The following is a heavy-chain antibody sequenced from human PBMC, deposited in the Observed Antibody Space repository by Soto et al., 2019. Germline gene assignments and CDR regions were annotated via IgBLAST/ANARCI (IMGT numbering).Heavy chain of an antibody. Sequence: SVKVSCKASGGTFSSYAISWVRQAPGQGLEWMGGIIPIFGTANYAQKFQGRVTITADESTSTAYMELSSLRSEDTAVYYCARVDIVLVPAALYYFDYWGQGALVTVSS. V-gene: IGHV1-69*13. D-gene: IGHD2-2*01. CDR2: IIPIFGTA. J-gene: IGHJ4*02. CDR1: GGTFSSYA. CDR3: ARVDIVLVPAALYYFDY.